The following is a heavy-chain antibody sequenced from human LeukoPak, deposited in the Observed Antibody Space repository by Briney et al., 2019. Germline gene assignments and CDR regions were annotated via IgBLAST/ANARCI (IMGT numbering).Heavy chain of an antibody. CDR2: IYSGGTT. CDR3: AKDSSGYDIHDAFDI. CDR1: GLTVSSNY. Sequence: GGSLRLSCVVSGLTVSSNYMSWVRQAPGKGLEWVSVIYSGGTTNYADSVKGRFTISRDNSKNTLYLQMNSLRAEDTAVYYCAKDSSGYDIHDAFDIWGQGTMVTVSS. V-gene: IGHV3-53*01. J-gene: IGHJ3*02. D-gene: IGHD5-12*01.